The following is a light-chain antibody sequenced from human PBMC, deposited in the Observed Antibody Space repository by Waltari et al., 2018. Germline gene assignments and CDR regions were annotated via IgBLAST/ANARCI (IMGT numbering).Light chain of an antibody. CDR3: QQYYSPPWT. V-gene: IGKV4-1*01. CDR1: QSVLYSSNNNNY. CDR2: WAS. Sequence: DIVMTQSPDPLAVSLGARAPINCKSSQSVLYSSNNNNYLAWYQQIPGQPPKLLIYWASTRESGVPDRFSGSGSGTDFTLTISSLQAEDVAVYYCQQYYSPPWTFGQGTKVEIK. J-gene: IGKJ1*01.